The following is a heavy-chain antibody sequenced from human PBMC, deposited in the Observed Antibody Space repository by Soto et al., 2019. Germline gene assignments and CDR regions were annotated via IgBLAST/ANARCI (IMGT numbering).Heavy chain of an antibody. CDR1: GLTVRGKKY. Sequence: DVQLVASGGGLIQPGGSLRLSCAALGLTVRGKKYITWVLQAPGKGVEWVSALYDVDGTYYGDSAKGRFTIPGDNSNNIIYLQMSRLGPDDTAVYYCASWLEREHAYDIWGLGPMVTVSS. D-gene: IGHD1-1*01. V-gene: IGHV3-53*01. CDR2: LYDVDGT. J-gene: IGHJ3*02. CDR3: ASWLEREHAYDI.